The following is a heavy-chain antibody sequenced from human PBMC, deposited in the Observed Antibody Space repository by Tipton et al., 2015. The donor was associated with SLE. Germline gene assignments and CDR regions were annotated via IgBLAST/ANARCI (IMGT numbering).Heavy chain of an antibody. CDR3: AREHWSGY. V-gene: IGHV3-30*03. D-gene: IGHD3-3*01. CDR2: ISYDGSNK. J-gene: IGHJ4*02. CDR1: GFTFSSYS. Sequence: SLRLSCAASGFTFSSYSMNWVRQAPGKGLEWVAVISYDGSNKYYADSVKGRFTISRDNSKNTLYLQMNSLRAEDTAVYYCAREHWSGYWGQGTLVTVSS.